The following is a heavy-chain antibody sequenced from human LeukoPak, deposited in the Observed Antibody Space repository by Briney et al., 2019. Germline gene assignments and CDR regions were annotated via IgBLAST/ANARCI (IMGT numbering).Heavy chain of an antibody. J-gene: IGHJ4*02. V-gene: IGHV4-30-2*01. Sequence: SETLSLTCAVSGGSISSGGYSWSWIRQPPGKGLEWIGYIYHSGSTYYNPSLKSRVTISVDRSKNQFSLKLSSVTAADTAVYYCARGPFYYGSGSYYKGHFDYWGQGTLVTVSS. CDR1: GGSISSGGYS. CDR2: IYHSGST. CDR3: ARGPFYYGSGSYYKGHFDY. D-gene: IGHD3-10*01.